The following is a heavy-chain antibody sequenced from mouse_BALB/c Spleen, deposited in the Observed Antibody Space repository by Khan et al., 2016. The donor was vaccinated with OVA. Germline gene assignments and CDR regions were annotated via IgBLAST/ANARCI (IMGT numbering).Heavy chain of an antibody. J-gene: IGHJ3*01. CDR3: ARDYWFAY. Sequence: EVELVESGGGLVKPGGSLKLSCAASGFTFSNYAMSWVRQSPEKRLEWVASISSGDITYYPDSVKGRFTISRNNARNLLYLQMSSLRSEVTAIYYCARDYWFAYGGQGSLVTVSA. D-gene: IGHD2-13*01. CDR1: GFTFSNYA. CDR2: ISSGDIT. V-gene: IGHV5-6-5*01.